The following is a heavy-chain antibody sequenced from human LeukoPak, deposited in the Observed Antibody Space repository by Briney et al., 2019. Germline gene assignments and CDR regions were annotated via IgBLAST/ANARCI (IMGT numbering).Heavy chain of an antibody. CDR3: ARWRHDYGDEKFDP. J-gene: IGHJ5*02. Sequence: PGGSLRLSCAASGFTFSSYWMSWVGQAPGKGVEGVANIKQDGREKYYVDSVKGRFTISRDNAKNSLYLQMNSLRAEDTAVYYCARWRHDYGDEKFDPWGQGTLVTVSS. V-gene: IGHV3-7*01. CDR2: IKQDGREK. D-gene: IGHD4-17*01. CDR1: GFTFSSYW.